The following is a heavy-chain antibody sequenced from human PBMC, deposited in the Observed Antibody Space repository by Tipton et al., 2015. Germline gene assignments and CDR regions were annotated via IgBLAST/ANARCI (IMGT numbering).Heavy chain of an antibody. J-gene: IGHJ4*02. CDR2: IYYRGST. D-gene: IGHD4-23*01. CDR3: ARARGRHGGLFDS. V-gene: IGHV4-61*01. Sequence: TLSLTCTVSGGSLSSGSYYWSWIRQPPGKGLEWIGYIYYRGSTNYNPSLKSRVTISVDTSKTQFSLKMSSVTASDTAVYYCARARGRHGGLFDSWGQGTLVTVSS. CDR1: GGSLSSGSYY.